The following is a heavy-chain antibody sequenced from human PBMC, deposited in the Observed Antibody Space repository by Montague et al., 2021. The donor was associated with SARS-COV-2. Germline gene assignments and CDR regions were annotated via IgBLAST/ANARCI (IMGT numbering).Heavy chain of an antibody. V-gene: IGHV4-31*03. CDR1: GGSISSANYY. CDR3: ASQSGSYYNYFDH. Sequence: TLSLTCSVSGGSISSANYYWSWIHQPPGKLLEFIGYIYYSGSSFYQSPLKRRLTILVDTSKNRFSLMLSSVTAADTAIYFCASQSGSYYNYFDHWGQGTLVTVSS. J-gene: IGHJ4*02. CDR2: IYYSGSS. D-gene: IGHD1-26*01.